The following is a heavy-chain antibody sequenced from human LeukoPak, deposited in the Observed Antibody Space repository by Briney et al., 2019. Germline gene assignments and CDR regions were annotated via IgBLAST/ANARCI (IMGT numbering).Heavy chain of an antibody. CDR2: IYYSGST. V-gene: IGHV4-61*01. CDR1: GGSVRSGSYY. CDR3: ARSPSSSTTYYTFEY. J-gene: IGHJ4*02. D-gene: IGHD2-2*02. Sequence: SETLSLTCTASGGSVRSGSYYWSWIRQPPGKGLEWIGYIYYSGSTNYNPSLKSRVTISVDTSKNQFSLKLSSVTAADTAVYYCARSPSSSTTYYTFEYWGLGTLVTVSS.